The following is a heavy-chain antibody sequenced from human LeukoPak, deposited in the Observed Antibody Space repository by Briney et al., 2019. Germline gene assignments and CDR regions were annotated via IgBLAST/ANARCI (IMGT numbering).Heavy chain of an antibody. CDR2: INHSGST. D-gene: IGHD5-12*01. CDR1: GGSFSGYY. Sequence: PSETLSLTCAVYGGSFSGYYWSWIRQPPGKGLEWIGEINHSGSTNYNPSLKSRVTISVDTSKNQFSLKLSSVTAADTGVYYCARGPYSGYASWGQGTLVTVSS. V-gene: IGHV4-34*01. CDR3: ARGPYSGYAS. J-gene: IGHJ4*02.